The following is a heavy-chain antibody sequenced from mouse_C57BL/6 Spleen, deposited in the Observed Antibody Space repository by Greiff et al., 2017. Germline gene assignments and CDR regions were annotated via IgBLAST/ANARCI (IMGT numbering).Heavy chain of an antibody. CDR3: ARDYGSSYEEHYYAMDY. D-gene: IGHD1-1*01. V-gene: IGHV5-6*01. CDR2: ISSGGSYT. J-gene: IGHJ4*01. Sequence: EVQLVESGGDLVKPGGSLKLSCAASGFTFSSYGMPWVRQTPDKRLEWVATISSGGSYTYYPASVKGRFTISRDNTKNTLYLQMSSLKSKDTAMYYCARDYGSSYEEHYYAMDYWGQGTSVTVSS. CDR1: GFTFSSYG.